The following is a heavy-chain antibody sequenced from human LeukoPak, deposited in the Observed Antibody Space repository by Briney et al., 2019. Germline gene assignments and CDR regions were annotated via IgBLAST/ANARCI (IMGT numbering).Heavy chain of an antibody. D-gene: IGHD3-22*01. J-gene: IGHJ4*02. CDR1: GFTFSSYS. CDR2: ISSSSSYI. CDR3: ARDEYYYDSSGYYRGFDY. Sequence: GGSLRLSCAAYGFTFSSYSMNWIRQAPGKGLEWVSSISSSSSYIYYADSVKGRFTTSRDNAKNSLYLQMNSLRAEDTAVYYCARDEYYYDSSGYYRGFDYWGQGTLVTVSS. V-gene: IGHV3-21*01.